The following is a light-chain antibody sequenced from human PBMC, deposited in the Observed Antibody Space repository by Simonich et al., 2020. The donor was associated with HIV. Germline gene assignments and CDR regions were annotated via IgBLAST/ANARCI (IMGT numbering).Light chain of an antibody. CDR2: KAS. CDR3: QQYNSYSQM. J-gene: IGKJ1*01. CDR1: QSISNC. V-gene: IGKV1-5*03. Sequence: DIQMTQSPSTLSASVGDIVTITCRASQSISNCLAWYQQKPGKAPKLLIYKASSLQSGVPSRFSGSGSGTEFTLTISSLQPDDFATYYCQQYNSYSQMFGQGTKVEIK.